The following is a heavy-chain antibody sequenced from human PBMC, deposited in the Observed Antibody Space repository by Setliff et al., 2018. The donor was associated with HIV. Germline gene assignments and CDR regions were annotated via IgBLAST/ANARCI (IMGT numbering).Heavy chain of an antibody. Sequence: PGGSLRLSCAASGFSFSSYGMHWVRQAPGKGLDWVATIWYDGRNEHYADSVKGRFTISRDNSKNTLYLQMNSLRAEDTALYYCAKGRLDWLSGVAFDIWGQGTMVTVSS. CDR2: IWYDGRNE. J-gene: IGHJ3*02. CDR1: GFSFSSYG. CDR3: AKGRLDWLSGVAFDI. V-gene: IGHV3-33*06. D-gene: IGHD3-9*01.